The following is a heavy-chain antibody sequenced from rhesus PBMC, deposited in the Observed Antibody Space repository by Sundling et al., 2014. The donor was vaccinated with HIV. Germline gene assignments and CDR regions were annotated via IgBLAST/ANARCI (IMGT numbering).Heavy chain of an antibody. J-gene: IGHJ4*01. CDR2: INGNSGST. V-gene: IGHV4-80*01. Sequence: QVQLQESGPGLVKPSETLSLTCTVSGASISSYWWSWIRQPPGKGLEWIGEINGNSGSTNYNPSLKSRVTISRDTSKNQFSLKLSSVTAADTAVYYCAIVWYYEDDYGYYYTRVLDYWGQGVLVTVSS. CDR1: GASISSYW. CDR3: AIVWYYEDDYGYYYTRVLDY. D-gene: IGHD3-9*01.